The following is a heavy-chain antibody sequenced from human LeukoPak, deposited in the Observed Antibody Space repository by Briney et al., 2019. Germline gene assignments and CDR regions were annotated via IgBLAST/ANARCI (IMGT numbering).Heavy chain of an antibody. CDR2: IYYSGST. J-gene: IGHJ4*02. CDR3: ARGPPRFDY. Sequence: PSETLSLTCTVSGGSISSSSHYWGWIRQPPGKGLEWIGSIYYSGSTYYNPSLKSRVTISVDTSKNQFSLKLSSVTAADTAVYYCARGPPRFDYWGQGTLVTVSS. V-gene: IGHV4-39*07. CDR1: GGSISSSSHY.